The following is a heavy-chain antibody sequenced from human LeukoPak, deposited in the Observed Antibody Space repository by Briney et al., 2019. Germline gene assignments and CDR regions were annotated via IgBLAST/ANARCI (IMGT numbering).Heavy chain of an antibody. J-gene: IGHJ4*02. D-gene: IGHD6-13*01. V-gene: IGHV3-53*01. CDR3: ATGGSSGWYVISYFDY. CDR2: IYSGGST. CDR1: GFTVSSNY. Sequence: GGSLRLSCAASGFTVSSNYMSWVRQAPGKGLEWVSVIYSGGSTYYADSVKGRFTISRDNSKNTLYLQMNSLRAEDTAVYYCATGGSSGWYVISYFDYWGQGALGTVSS.